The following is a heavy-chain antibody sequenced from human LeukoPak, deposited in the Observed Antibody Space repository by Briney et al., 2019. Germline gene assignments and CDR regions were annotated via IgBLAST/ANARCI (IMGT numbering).Heavy chain of an antibody. CDR1: GYTFTGYY. CDR2: IIPIFGTA. J-gene: IGHJ4*02. V-gene: IGHV1-69*13. CDR3: SRHGELFLFDY. Sequence: SVKVSCKASGYTFTGYYMHWVRQAPGQGLEWMGGIIPIFGTANYAQKFQGRVTITADESTSTAYMELSSLRSEDTAVYYCSRHGELFLFDYWGQGTLVTVSS. D-gene: IGHD3-10*01.